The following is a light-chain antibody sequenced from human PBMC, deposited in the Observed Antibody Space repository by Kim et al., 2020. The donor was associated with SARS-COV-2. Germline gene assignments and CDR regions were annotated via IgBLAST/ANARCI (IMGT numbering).Light chain of an antibody. CDR1: SSDIGSTNY. V-gene: IGLV2-14*03. CDR3: ISYAARLTFV. J-gene: IGLJ1*01. Sequence: GQSITVSCTGSSSDIGSTNYVSWYQLHPDKAPNLVIFDVDIRPSGISSRFAGSKSGNKASLTISGLQPEDEADYFCISYAARLTFVFGTGTKVTVL. CDR2: DVD.